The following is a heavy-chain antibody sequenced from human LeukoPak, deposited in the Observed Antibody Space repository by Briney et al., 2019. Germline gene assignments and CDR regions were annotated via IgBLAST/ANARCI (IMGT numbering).Heavy chain of an antibody. CDR2: IYYSGST. Sequence: PSETLSLTCTVSGGSISSYYWSWIRQPPGKGLEWIGYIYYSGSTNYNPSLKSRVTISVDTSKNQFSLKLSSVTAADTAVYYCARARGVTEYFQHWGQGTLVTVSS. CDR3: ARARGVTEYFQH. CDR1: GGSISSYY. V-gene: IGHV4-59*08. D-gene: IGHD3-10*01. J-gene: IGHJ1*01.